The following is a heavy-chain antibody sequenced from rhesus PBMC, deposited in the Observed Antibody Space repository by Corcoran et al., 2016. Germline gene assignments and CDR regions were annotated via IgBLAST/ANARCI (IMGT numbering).Heavy chain of an antibody. J-gene: IGHJ5-1*01. CDR3: ARDQNEGTNFRFDV. D-gene: IGHD1-14*01. V-gene: IGHV4-73*01. CDR1: GGSISDYY. Sequence: QVKLQQWGEGLVKPSETLSLTCAVYGGSISDYYWSWIRQPPGKGLEWIGNVDGYSPTTNYNPSLKNRVTISKDTSKSQFSLKLRSVTAADTAVYYGARDQNEGTNFRFDVWGPGVPVTVSA. CDR2: VDGYSPTT.